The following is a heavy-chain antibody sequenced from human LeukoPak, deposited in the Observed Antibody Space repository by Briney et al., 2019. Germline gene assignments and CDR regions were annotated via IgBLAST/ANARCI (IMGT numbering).Heavy chain of an antibody. CDR2: ICYSGST. D-gene: IGHD6-13*01. J-gene: IGHJ6*04. CDR3: ARTQQVGYYYYVMDV. CDR1: GGSISRYD. Sequence: SETLSLTCTVSGGSISRYDCSWIRQPPGKRLECIGGICYSGSTNYNPSHKSRVTISVYTSKSQFSLNLSSVTAADTAVYYWARTQQVGYYYYVMDVWGKGTTVTVSS. V-gene: IGHV4-59*01.